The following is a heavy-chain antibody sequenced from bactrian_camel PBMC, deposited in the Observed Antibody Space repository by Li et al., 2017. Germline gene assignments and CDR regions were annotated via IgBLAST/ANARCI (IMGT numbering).Heavy chain of an antibody. CDR1: GFTFSSND. CDR2: INRGGTT. V-gene: IGHV3S40*01. J-gene: IGHJ4*01. D-gene: IGHD2*01. Sequence: DVQLVESGGGLVQPGGSLRLSCAASGFTFSSNDMHWVRQAPGKGLEWVSLINRGGTTYYADSMKGRFTISRDNATNTVYLQMNSLKPEDTAVYYCVSLVGRPLVHQGTQVTVS.